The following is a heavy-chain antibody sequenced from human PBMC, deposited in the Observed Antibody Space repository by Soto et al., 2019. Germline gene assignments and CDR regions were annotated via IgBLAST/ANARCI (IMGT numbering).Heavy chain of an antibody. Sequence: SETLSLTCTVSGGSISSYYWSWIRQPPGKGLEWIGYIYYSGSTNYNPSLKSRVTISVGTSKNQFSLKLSSVTAADTAVYYCAKRYSGYDDAFDIWGQGTMVTVS. CDR3: AKRYSGYDDAFDI. D-gene: IGHD5-12*01. CDR2: IYYSGST. CDR1: GGSISSYY. J-gene: IGHJ3*02. V-gene: IGHV4-59*08.